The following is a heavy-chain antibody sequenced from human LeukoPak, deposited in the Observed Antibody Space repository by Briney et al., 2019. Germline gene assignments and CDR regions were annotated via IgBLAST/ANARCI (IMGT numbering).Heavy chain of an antibody. CDR1: GFIFSSWW. CDR3: VNFGFDWSSSY. D-gene: IGHD3-9*01. J-gene: IGHJ4*02. CDR2: ISNDGSYI. V-gene: IGHV3-74*01. Sequence: GGSLRLSCAASGFIFSSWWMLWFRRPPGKGLESVAHISNDGSYIVYADSVRGRFTISRDNAENTLYLQMHSLRPEDTGVYYCVNFGFDWSSSYWGQGAQVTVSS.